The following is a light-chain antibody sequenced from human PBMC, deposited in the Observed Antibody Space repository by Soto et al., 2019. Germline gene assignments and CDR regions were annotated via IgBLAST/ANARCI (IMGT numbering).Light chain of an antibody. V-gene: IGLV2-14*01. J-gene: IGLJ1*01. CDR2: EVN. CDR1: SSDVGGYTY. Sequence: QSALTQPASVSGSPRQSITISCTGASSDVGGYTYVSWYQQHPGKAPKLMIYEVNNRPSGVSNRFSGSKSGNTASLTISGLQAEDDADYYCSSYTSSSTLYVFATGTKVTVL. CDR3: SSYTSSSTLYV.